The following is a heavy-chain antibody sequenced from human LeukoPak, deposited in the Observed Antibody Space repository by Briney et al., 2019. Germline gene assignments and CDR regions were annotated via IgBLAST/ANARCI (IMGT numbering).Heavy chain of an antibody. J-gene: IGHJ4*02. D-gene: IGHD3-22*01. CDR3: ARARIHYYDSSGYFDY. V-gene: IGHV4-39*07. Sequence: NASETLSLTCTVSGGSISSSSYYWGWIRQPPGKGLEWIGNAYFSGSTYYNPSLKSRVTISVDTSKNQFSLKLSSVTAADTAVYYCARARIHYYDSSGYFDYWGQGTLVTVSS. CDR2: AYFSGST. CDR1: GGSISSSSYY.